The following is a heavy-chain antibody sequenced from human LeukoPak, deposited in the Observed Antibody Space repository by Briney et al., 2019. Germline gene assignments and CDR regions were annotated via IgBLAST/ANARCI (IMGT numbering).Heavy chain of an antibody. V-gene: IGHV3-7*01. CDR3: ARSLGDD. CDR2: INQYGSEK. CDR1: GLTFSTYW. Sequence: GGSLRLSCAVSGLTFSTYWMTWVGQAPGKGLEWVASINQYGSEKYYVDSVKGRFTISRDNAKDSLYLQMNSLRDEDTAVYYCARSLGDDWGQGTLVTVSS. D-gene: IGHD3-16*01. J-gene: IGHJ4*02.